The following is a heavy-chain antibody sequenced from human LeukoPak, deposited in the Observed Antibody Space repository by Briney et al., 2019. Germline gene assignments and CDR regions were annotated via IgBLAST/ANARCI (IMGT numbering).Heavy chain of an antibody. V-gene: IGHV1-2*02. CDR1: GYTFSDYY. D-gene: IGHD6-6*01. Sequence: ASVKVSCKTSGYTFSDYYIHWIRQAPGQGLEWVGWINPNSGDTDYAQKFQGRVTVTRDTSTSTAYMELGRLRSDDTAVYYCARRSRSKRLWDYYYYMDVWGKGTTVTVSS. CDR2: INPNSGDT. J-gene: IGHJ6*03. CDR3: ARRSRSKRLWDYYYYMDV.